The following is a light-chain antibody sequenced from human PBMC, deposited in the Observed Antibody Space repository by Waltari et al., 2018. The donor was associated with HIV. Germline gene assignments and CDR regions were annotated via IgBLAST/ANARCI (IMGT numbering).Light chain of an antibody. CDR3: QQYYSTPLI. V-gene: IGKV4-1*01. CDR1: QSVLYSSNNKNY. CDR2: WAS. Sequence: DIVMTQSPDSLAVSLGERATLHCKSSQSVLYSSNNKNYLSWYQQKPGQPPKLLIYWASTRESGVPDRFRGSGSGTDFTLTISSLQAEDVAVYYCQQYYSTPLIFGGGTKVEIK. J-gene: IGKJ4*01.